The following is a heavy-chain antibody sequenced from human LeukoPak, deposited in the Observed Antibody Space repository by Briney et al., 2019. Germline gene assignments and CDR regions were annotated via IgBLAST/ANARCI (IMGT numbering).Heavy chain of an antibody. Sequence: SETLSLTCAVYGGSFSGYYWSWIRQPPGKGLEWIGEINHSGSTNYNPSLKSLVTISVATSKNQFSLKLTSVPAADTAVYYCASRFYYDSSGPPGLVDIWGQGTMVTVSS. CDR3: ASRFYYDSSGPPGLVDI. CDR1: GGSFSGYY. CDR2: INHSGST. V-gene: IGHV4-34*01. J-gene: IGHJ3*02. D-gene: IGHD3-22*01.